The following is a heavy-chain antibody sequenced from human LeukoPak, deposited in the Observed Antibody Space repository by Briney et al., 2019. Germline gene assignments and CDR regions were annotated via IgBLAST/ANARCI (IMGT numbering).Heavy chain of an antibody. Sequence: ASVKVSCKASGYTFTGYCMHWVRQAPGQGLEWMGWINPNSGGTNYAQKFQGWVTMTRDTSISTAYMELSRLRSDDTAVYYCARDAVGRGYCSGGTCFPDYYGMDVWGQGTTVTVSS. D-gene: IGHD2-15*01. CDR1: GYTFTGYC. CDR2: INPNSGGT. V-gene: IGHV1-2*04. J-gene: IGHJ6*02. CDR3: ARDAVGRGYCSGGTCFPDYYGMDV.